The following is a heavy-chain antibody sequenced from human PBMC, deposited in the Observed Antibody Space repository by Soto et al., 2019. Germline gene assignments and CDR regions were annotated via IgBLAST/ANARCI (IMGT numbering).Heavy chain of an antibody. CDR1: GFTFTSSA. V-gene: IGHV1-58*01. J-gene: IGHJ3*01. CDR2: IVVGSGNT. D-gene: IGHD4-17*01. CDR3: PDL. Sequence: SVKVSCKASGFTFTSSAVQWVRQARGQRLEWIGWIVVGSGNTNYAQKFQERVTITRDMSTSTAYMELSSLRPYGGKIGDAPDLWGPGTMVTVSS.